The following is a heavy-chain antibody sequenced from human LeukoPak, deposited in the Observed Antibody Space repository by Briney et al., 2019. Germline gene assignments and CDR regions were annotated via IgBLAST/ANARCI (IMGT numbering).Heavy chain of an antibody. D-gene: IGHD1-1*01. J-gene: IGHJ4*02. V-gene: IGHV1-46*02. CDR3: ARGPRGQRFDY. CDR2: INPGGGDT. Sequence: ASVKVSCTASGYTFNTYYIHWVRQAPGQGLEWMGLINPGGGDTTYAQNLQGRVTMTRDTSTSTVYMELSNLISEDTAVYYCARGPRGQRFDYWGQGTLVTVSS. CDR1: GYTFNTYY.